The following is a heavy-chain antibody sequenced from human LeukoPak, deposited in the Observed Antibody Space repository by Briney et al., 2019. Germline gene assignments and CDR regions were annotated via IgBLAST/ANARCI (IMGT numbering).Heavy chain of an antibody. D-gene: IGHD3-10*01. CDR2: IKSKTDGGTT. CDR3: AKGLYHYYGSGTYTLDY. V-gene: IGHV3-15*01. Sequence: GGSLRLSCAASGFTFSNAWMSWVRQAPGKGLEWVGRIKSKTDGGTTDYAAPVKGRFTISRDDSKNTLYLQMNSLRVEDTALYFCAKGLYHYYGSGTYTLDYWGQGTQVTVSS. CDR1: GFTFSNAW. J-gene: IGHJ4*02.